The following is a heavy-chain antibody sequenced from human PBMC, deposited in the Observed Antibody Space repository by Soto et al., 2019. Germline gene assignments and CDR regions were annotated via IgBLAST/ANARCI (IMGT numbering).Heavy chain of an antibody. J-gene: IGHJ6*02. CDR3: GCRVEDISYDYYGMDV. CDR1: GYSFTSYW. CDR2: IYPGDSDT. D-gene: IGHD2-15*01. V-gene: IGHV5-51*01. Sequence: LKISCKGSGYSFTSYWIGWVRQMPGKGLEWMGIIYPGDSDTRYSPSFQGQVTISADKSISTAYLQWSSLKASDTAVYYCGCRVEDISYDYYGMDVWGQGTTVTVSS.